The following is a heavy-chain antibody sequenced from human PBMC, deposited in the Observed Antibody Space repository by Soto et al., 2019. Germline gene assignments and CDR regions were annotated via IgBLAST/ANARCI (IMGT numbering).Heavy chain of an antibody. V-gene: IGHV4-39*01. CDR2: IYHTGNA. Sequence: SQTLSLTCSVSGDSISNSRFYLTWIRQPPGEGLEWIGSIYHTGNAYYNPSLKSRVTISVDTSKNQFSLKLTSVTAADAALYYCARDFFDSSDYTTNWFDPWGQGTLVTVSS. J-gene: IGHJ5*02. CDR3: ARDFFDSSDYTTNWFDP. CDR1: GDSISNSRFY. D-gene: IGHD3-22*01.